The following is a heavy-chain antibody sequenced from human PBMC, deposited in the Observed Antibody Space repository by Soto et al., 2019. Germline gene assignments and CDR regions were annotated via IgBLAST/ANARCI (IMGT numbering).Heavy chain of an antibody. CDR2: IIPIFGTA. Sequence: QVQLVQSGAEVKKPGSSVKVSCKASGVTFSSYAISWVRQAPGQGLEWMGGIIPIFGTANYAQKFQGRVTITADESTSTAYMELSSMSSEETVVYSCARGRGAQLEGYFDYWGQVTLVTAS. D-gene: IGHD6-13*01. J-gene: IGHJ4*02. CDR1: GVTFSSYA. V-gene: IGHV1-69*01. CDR3: ARGRGAQLEGYFDY.